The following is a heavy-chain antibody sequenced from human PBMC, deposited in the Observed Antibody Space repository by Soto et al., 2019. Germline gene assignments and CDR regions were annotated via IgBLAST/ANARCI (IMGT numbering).Heavy chain of an antibody. CDR3: AKNFDFLEWLLPDY. V-gene: IGHV3-30*18. J-gene: IGHJ4*02. Sequence: PGGSLRLSCAASGFTFSSYGMHWVRQAPGKGLEWVAVISYDGSNKYYADSVKGRSTISRDNSKNTLYLQMNSLRAEDTAVYYCAKNFDFLEWLLPDYWGQGTLVTVSS. D-gene: IGHD3-3*01. CDR1: GFTFSSYG. CDR2: ISYDGSNK.